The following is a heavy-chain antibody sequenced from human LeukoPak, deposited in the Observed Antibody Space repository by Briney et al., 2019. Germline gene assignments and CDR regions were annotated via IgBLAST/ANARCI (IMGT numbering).Heavy chain of an antibody. CDR2: IRGSGDRT. V-gene: IGHV3-23*01. J-gene: IGHJ4*02. CDR1: GFTFSSYA. Sequence: GGSLRLSCAASGFTFSSYAMSWVRQAPGKGLEWVSAIRGSGDRTHYADSVKGRFTISRDNSKNTLYLQMNTLRAEDTAVYYCAKRSAVAGHFDYWGQGTLVTVSS. CDR3: AKRSAVAGHFDY. D-gene: IGHD6-19*01.